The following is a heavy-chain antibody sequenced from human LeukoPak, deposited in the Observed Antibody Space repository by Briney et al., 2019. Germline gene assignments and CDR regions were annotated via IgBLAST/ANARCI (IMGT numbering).Heavy chain of an antibody. J-gene: IGHJ4*02. CDR2: IYYSGST. CDR1: GGSISSYY. Sequence: SETLSLTCTVSGGSISSYYWSWIRQPPGKGLGWIGYIYYSGSTNYNPSLKSRVTISVDTSKNQFSLKLSSVTAADTAVYYCARDGPDFWSGYYLDSWGQGTLVTVSS. CDR3: ARDGPDFWSGYYLDS. D-gene: IGHD3-3*01. V-gene: IGHV4-59*01.